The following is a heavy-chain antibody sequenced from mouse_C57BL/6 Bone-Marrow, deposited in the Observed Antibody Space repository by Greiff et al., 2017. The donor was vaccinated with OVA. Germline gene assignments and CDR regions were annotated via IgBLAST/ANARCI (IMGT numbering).Heavy chain of an antibody. Sequence: QVQLQQPGAELVKPGASVKLSCKASGYTFTSYWMQWVKQRPGQGLEWIGEIDPSDSYTNYNQKFKGKATLTVATSSSTAYMQLSSLTSEDSAVYYCARRGWGLRRRSDFDYWGQGTTLTVSS. CDR2: IDPSDSYT. D-gene: IGHD2-2*01. V-gene: IGHV1-50*01. J-gene: IGHJ2*01. CDR3: ARRGWGLRRRSDFDY. CDR1: GYTFTSYW.